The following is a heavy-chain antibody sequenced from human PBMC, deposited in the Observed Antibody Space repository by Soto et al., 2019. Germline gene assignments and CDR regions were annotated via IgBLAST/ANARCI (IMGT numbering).Heavy chain of an antibody. CDR3: AKELHTSSGSSQVIY. CDR1: GFTFSSYA. V-gene: IGHV3-23*01. J-gene: IGHJ4*02. D-gene: IGHD6-19*01. Sequence: GGSLRLSCAASGFTFSSYAMSWVRKAPGKGMKGVSAIRGRGGSTYYADAVKGRFTISRDNSKNTLYLQMNRLRAEDTAVYYCAKELHTSSGSSQVIYWGQGTLVTVSS. CDR2: IRGRGGST.